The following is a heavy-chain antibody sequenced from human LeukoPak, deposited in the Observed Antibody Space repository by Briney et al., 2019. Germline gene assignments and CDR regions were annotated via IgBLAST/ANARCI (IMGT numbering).Heavy chain of an antibody. V-gene: IGHV1-8*03. CDR3: ARTLNYDFWSGYSDNRFDP. J-gene: IGHJ5*02. Sequence: ASVKVSCKASRYTFTSYDINWVRQATGQGLEWMGWMNPNSGNTGYAQKFQGRVTITRNTSISTAYMELSSLRSEDTAVYYCARTLNYDFWSGYSDNRFDPWGQGTLVTVSS. CDR1: RYTFTSYD. CDR2: MNPNSGNT. D-gene: IGHD3-3*01.